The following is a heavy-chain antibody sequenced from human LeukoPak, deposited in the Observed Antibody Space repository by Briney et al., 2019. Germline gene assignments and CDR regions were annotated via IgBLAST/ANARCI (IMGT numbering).Heavy chain of an antibody. CDR3: AKDNYDSSGYSPYYYYYYYMDV. V-gene: IGHV3-23*01. CDR2: ISGSGGST. D-gene: IGHD3-22*01. Sequence: GGSLRLSCAASGFTFSSYAMSWVRQAPGKGLEWVSAISGSGGSTYYADSVKGRFTISRDNSKNTLYLQMNSLRAEDTAVYYCAKDNYDSSGYSPYYYYYYYMDVWGKGTTVTISS. J-gene: IGHJ6*03. CDR1: GFTFSSYA.